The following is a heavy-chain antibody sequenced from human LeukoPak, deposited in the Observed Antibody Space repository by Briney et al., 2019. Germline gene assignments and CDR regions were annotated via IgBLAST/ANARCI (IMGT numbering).Heavy chain of an antibody. J-gene: IGHJ4*02. CDR2: IWQDGSNK. D-gene: IGHD3-22*01. V-gene: IGHV3-33*01. CDR3: ARDAKYYDSSGYSDY. Sequence: AGGSLRLSCAASGFTFSSYGMHWVRQAPGKGLEGVAVIWQDGSNKYYADSVKGRFTISRDNSKNTQYLQMNSLRAEDKAVYYCARDAKYYDSSGYSDYWGQGTLVTVSS. CDR1: GFTFSSYG.